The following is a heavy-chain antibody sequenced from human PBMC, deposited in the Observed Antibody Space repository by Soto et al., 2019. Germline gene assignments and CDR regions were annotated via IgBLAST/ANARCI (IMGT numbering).Heavy chain of an antibody. CDR2: IYNSGTT. V-gene: IGHV4-59*01. Sequence: KTSETLSLTCAVSGDSITSNHCNCIRHPPGRGLEWIGYIYNSGTTKYNPSLKSRVIISVDTSKNQLSLKLSSVTAADTAVYYCARVSMSTVSWGFDPWGQGTLVTVS. J-gene: IGHJ5*02. CDR1: GDSITSNH. CDR3: ARVSMSTVSWGFDP. D-gene: IGHD4-4*01.